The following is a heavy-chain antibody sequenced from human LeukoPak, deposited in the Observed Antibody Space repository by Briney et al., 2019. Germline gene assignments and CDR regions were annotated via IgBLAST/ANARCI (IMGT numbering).Heavy chain of an antibody. D-gene: IGHD3-22*01. CDR3: ARPPDYDSSVFAY. V-gene: IGHV5-51*01. CDR1: GYSFTSYW. CDR2: IFPGDSDT. J-gene: IGHJ4*02. Sequence: PGESLKISCKGCGYSFTSYWIGWVRQMPGKGLEWMGIIFPGDSDTRYSPSFQGQVTISADKSISTAYLQWSSLKSSDTAMYYCARPPDYDSSVFAYWGQGTLVTVSS.